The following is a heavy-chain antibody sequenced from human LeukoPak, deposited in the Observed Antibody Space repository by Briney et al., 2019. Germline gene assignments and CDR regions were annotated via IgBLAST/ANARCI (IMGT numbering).Heavy chain of an antibody. Sequence: GESLKISCKGSGYSFTSYWIGWVRQMPGKGLEWMGIIYPGDSDTRYSPSFQGQVTISADKSISTAYLQWSSLKASDTAMYYCARQGRYGDYSDRFDPWGQGTLVTVSS. CDR1: GYSFTSYW. CDR3: ARQGRYGDYSDRFDP. D-gene: IGHD4-17*01. J-gene: IGHJ5*02. V-gene: IGHV5-51*01. CDR2: IYPGDSDT.